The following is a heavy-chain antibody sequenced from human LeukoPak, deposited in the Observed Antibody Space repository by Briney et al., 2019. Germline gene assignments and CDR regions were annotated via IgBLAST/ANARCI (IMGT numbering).Heavy chain of an antibody. CDR1: GGSLSTYY. CDR3: ARAQSGYDPFDS. CDR2: VYHSGST. D-gene: IGHD5-12*01. Sequence: PSETLSLTCTVSGGSLSTYYWSWIRQPPGKELQWIGHVYHSGSTNSDPSLKSRVTISVDTSKNQFSLLLTSVTAADTAVYYCARAQSGYDPFDSWGQGTLVTVSS. V-gene: IGHV4-59*01. J-gene: IGHJ4*02.